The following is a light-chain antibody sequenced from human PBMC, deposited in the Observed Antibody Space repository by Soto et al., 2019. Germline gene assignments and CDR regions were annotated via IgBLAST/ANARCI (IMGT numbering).Light chain of an antibody. Sequence: DIQMTQSPSSLSASVGDRVTITCRASQSISSYLNLYQQKPGKAPKPLIYAASSLQSGVPSRFRGSGSGTDFTLTISSLQPEDFATYYCQQSYSTPFSFGQGTRLEIK. CDR1: QSISSY. V-gene: IGKV1-39*01. J-gene: IGKJ5*01. CDR2: AAS. CDR3: QQSYSTPFS.